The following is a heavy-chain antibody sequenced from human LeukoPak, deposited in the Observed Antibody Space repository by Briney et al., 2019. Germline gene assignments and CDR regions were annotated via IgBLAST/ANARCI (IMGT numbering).Heavy chain of an antibody. V-gene: IGHV1-2*02. CDR2: ISPNSGGT. CDR3: ARDDSSGYYSF. D-gene: IGHD3-22*01. CDR1: GYTFTGYY. Sequence: ASVTVSCKASGYTFTGYYIHWVRQAPGQRLEWMGWISPNSGGTDYAQKFQGRVTMTRDRSISTAYMELSRLRSDDTAVYYCARDDSSGYYSFWGQGTLVTVSS. J-gene: IGHJ4*02.